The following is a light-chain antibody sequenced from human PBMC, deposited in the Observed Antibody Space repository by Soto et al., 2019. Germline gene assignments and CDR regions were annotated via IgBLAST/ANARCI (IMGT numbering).Light chain of an antibody. CDR3: SSYTSSSTVV. J-gene: IGLJ2*01. Sequence: QSVLTQPASVSGSPGQSITISCTGTSSDVGGYNYVSWYQQHPGKAPKLMIYDVSNWPSGVSNRFSGSKSGNTASLTIAGLQAEDEADYYGSSYTSSSTVVFGGGTKLTVL. CDR2: DVS. V-gene: IGLV2-14*01. CDR1: SSDVGGYNY.